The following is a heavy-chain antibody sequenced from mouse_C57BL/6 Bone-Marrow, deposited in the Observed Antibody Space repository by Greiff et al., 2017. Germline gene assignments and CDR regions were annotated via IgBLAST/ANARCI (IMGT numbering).Heavy chain of an antibody. J-gene: IGHJ1*03. CDR1: GYTFTSYG. Sequence: VQLVESGAELARPGASVKLSCKASGYTFTSYGISWVKQRTGQGLEWIGEIYPRSGNTYYNEKFKGKATLTADKSSSTAYMELRSLTSEDSAVYFCARSSSSWYFDVWGTGTTVTVSS. D-gene: IGHD1-1*01. V-gene: IGHV1-81*01. CDR3: ARSSSSWYFDV. CDR2: IYPRSGNT.